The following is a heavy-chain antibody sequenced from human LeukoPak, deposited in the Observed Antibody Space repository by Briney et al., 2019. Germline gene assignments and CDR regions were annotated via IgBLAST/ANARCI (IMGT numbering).Heavy chain of an antibody. CDR2: ISAYNGNT. D-gene: IGHD3-3*01. CDR1: GYTFTSYG. Sequence: ASVKVSCKASGYTFTSYGISWVRQAPGQGLEWMGWISAYNGNTSYAQKLQGRVTMTTDTSTSTAYMELRSLRSDDTAVYYCAREGLGLRFLEWSFSFDPWGQGTLVTVSS. J-gene: IGHJ5*02. CDR3: AREGLGLRFLEWSFSFDP. V-gene: IGHV1-18*01.